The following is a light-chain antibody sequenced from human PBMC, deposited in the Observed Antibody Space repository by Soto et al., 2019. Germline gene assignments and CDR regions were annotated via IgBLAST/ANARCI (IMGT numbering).Light chain of an antibody. Sequence: EIVLTQSPGTLSLSPGERATLSCRASQSVTSNYLAWYQHKPGQAPRLLIYSASSRAAVIASMFSGSWTGTDFTLTISRLDPEDFAVYCCHQYSYARDSFGQGTKLEIK. CDR2: SAS. V-gene: IGKV3-20*01. CDR3: HQYSYARDS. J-gene: IGKJ2*03. CDR1: QSVTSNY.